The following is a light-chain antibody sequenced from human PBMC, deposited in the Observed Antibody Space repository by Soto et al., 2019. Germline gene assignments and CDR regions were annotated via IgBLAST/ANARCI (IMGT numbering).Light chain of an antibody. J-gene: IGKJ1*01. Sequence: ETVMTQSPATLSVSPGERAIVSCRASQSVSINLAWYQQKPGQAPRLLIYGASTRATGIPARFSGSGSGTEFTLTISSLQSEDFAIYYCQQYNDWRGAFGPGTKV. CDR3: QQYNDWRGA. V-gene: IGKV3-15*01. CDR2: GAS. CDR1: QSVSIN.